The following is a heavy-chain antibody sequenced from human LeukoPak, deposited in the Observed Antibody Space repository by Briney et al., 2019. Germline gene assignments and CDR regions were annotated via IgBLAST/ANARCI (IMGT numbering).Heavy chain of an antibody. J-gene: IGHJ3*02. V-gene: IGHV1-69*13. Sequence: SVKVSCKASGGTFTSYAISWVRQAPGQGLGWMGGIIPIFGTANYAQKFQGRVTITADESTSTAYMELSSLRSEDTAVYYCARDLSQWLVTYAFDIWGQGTMVTVSS. CDR1: GGTFTSYA. CDR3: ARDLSQWLVTYAFDI. D-gene: IGHD6-19*01. CDR2: IIPIFGTA.